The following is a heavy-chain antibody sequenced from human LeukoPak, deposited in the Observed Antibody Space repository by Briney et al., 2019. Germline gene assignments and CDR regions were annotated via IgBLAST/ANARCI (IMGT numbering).Heavy chain of an antibody. CDR1: GFTFSSYA. J-gene: IGHJ4*02. CDR2: ISGSGGST. Sequence: GGSLRLSCAASGFTFSSYAMSWVRQAPGKGLEWVSAISGSGGSTYHADSVKGRFTISRDNSKNTLYLQMNSLRAEDTAVYYCAKDRGSYQGGDYWGQGTLVTVSS. D-gene: IGHD1-26*01. V-gene: IGHV3-23*01. CDR3: AKDRGSYQGGDY.